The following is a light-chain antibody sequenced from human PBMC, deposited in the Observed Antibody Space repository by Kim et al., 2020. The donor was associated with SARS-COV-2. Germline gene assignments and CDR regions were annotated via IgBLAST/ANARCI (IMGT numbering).Light chain of an antibody. CDR2: GRG. V-gene: IGLV3-19*01. CDR1: NLEKNF. Sequence: GQTVTITCQGDNLEKNFASWYQQRPGQAPVLVLYGRGHRPSGIPDRFSGSNSGDTASLTITGAQAEDEAVYYCSSRDGTNDIRNWVFGGGAKLTVL. CDR3: SSRDGTNDIRNWV. J-gene: IGLJ3*02.